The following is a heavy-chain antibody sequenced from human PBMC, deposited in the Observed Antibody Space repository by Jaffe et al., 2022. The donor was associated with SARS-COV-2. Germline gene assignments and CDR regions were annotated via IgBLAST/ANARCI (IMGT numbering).Heavy chain of an antibody. V-gene: IGHV3-7*01. D-gene: IGHD1-26*01. J-gene: IGHJ3*02. Sequence: EVQLVESGGGLVQPGGSLRLSCAASGFTFSSYWMSWVRQAPGKGLEWVANIKQDGSEKYYVDSVKGRFTISRDNAKNSLSLQMNSLRAEDTAVYYCARSGSNPTAHAFDIWGQGTMVTVSS. CDR3: ARSGSNPTAHAFDI. CDR2: IKQDGSEK. CDR1: GFTFSSYW.